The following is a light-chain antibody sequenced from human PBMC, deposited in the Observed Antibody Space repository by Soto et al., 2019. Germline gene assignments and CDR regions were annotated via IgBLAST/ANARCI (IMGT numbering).Light chain of an antibody. Sequence: QSVLTQPASVSGSPGQSITISCTGTSSDVGAYYSVSWYQHHPGKAPKLIIYGVTNRPSGVSNRFSGSKSGNTASLTISGLQAEDEADYHCRPYTSGSSHSVFGTGTKVNVL. CDR2: GVT. CDR3: RPYTSGSSHSV. J-gene: IGLJ1*01. CDR1: SSDVGAYYS. V-gene: IGLV2-14*01.